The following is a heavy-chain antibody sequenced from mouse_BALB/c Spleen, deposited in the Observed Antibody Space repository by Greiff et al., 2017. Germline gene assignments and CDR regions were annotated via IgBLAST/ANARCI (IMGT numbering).Heavy chain of an antibody. V-gene: IGHV8-12*01. Sequence: VKLMESGPGILQPSQTLSLTCSFSGFSLSTSGMGVSWIRQPSGKGLEWLAHIYWDDDKRYNPSLKSRLTISKDTSSNQVFLKITSVDTADTATYYCARRWSSYAMDYWGQGTSVTVSS. CDR2: IYWDDDK. CDR1: GFSLSTSGMG. J-gene: IGHJ4*01. CDR3: ARRWSSYAMDY.